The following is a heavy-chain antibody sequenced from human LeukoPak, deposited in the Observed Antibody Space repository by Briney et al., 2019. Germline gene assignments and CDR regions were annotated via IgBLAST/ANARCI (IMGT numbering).Heavy chain of an antibody. D-gene: IGHD3-22*01. CDR2: ISGSGVST. CDR3: ARALDRGIDPNSSGSNNY. V-gene: IGHV3-23*01. J-gene: IGHJ4*02. Sequence: GGSLRLSCAASGFTFSSYGMSWVRQAPGRGLEWVSGISGSGVSTYYADSVKGRFAISRDNSKNTVYLQMNSLRAEDTAVYYCARALDRGIDPNSSGSNNYWGQGTLVTVSS. CDR1: GFTFSSYG.